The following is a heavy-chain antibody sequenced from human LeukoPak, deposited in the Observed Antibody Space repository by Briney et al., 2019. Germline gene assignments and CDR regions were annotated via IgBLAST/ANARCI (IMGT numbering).Heavy chain of an antibody. Sequence: PSETLSLTCAVYGGSFSGCYWSWIRQPPGKGLEWIGEINHSGSTNYNPSLKSRVTISVDTSKNQFSLKLSSVTAADTAVYYCASVPYCAGDCLSEIDYWGQGTLVTVSS. J-gene: IGHJ4*02. CDR1: GGSFSGCY. CDR3: ASVPYCAGDCLSEIDY. V-gene: IGHV4-34*01. CDR2: INHSGST. D-gene: IGHD2-21*02.